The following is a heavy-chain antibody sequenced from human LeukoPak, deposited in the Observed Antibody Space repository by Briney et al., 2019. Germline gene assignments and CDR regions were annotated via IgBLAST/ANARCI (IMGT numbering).Heavy chain of an antibody. CDR3: ARDEGGSYSDYFDY. J-gene: IGHJ4*02. D-gene: IGHD1-26*01. CDR2: ISAYNGNT. CDR1: GYTFTSYG. Sequence: ASVTVSFKASGYTFTSYGISWVRQAPGQGLEWMGWISAYNGNTNYAQKLQGRVTMTTDTSTSTAYMELRSLRSDDTAVYYCARDEGGSYSDYFDYWGQGTLVTVSS. V-gene: IGHV1-18*01.